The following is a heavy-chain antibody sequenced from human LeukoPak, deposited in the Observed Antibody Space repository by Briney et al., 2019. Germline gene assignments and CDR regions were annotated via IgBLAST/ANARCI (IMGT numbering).Heavy chain of an antibody. V-gene: IGHV3-7*01. Sequence: GALRLSCAASGFTFSSYWMSWVRQAPGKGLEWVANIKQDGSEKYYVDSVKGRFTISRDNAKNSLYLQMNSLRAEDTAVYYCARDSLGATFDYWGQGTLVTVSS. CDR3: ARDSLGATFDY. D-gene: IGHD1-26*01. J-gene: IGHJ4*02. CDR2: IKQDGSEK. CDR1: GFTFSSYW.